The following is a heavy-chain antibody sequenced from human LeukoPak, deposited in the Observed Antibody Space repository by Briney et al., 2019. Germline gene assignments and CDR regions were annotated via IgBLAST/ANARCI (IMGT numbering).Heavy chain of an antibody. V-gene: IGHV3-30*02. CDR1: GFTFSSYG. CDR2: IHYDGINK. CDR3: AKASYSGYDPIDS. Sequence: GGSLRISCAASGFTFSSYGLHWVRQAPGKGLEWVTFIHYDGINKYYTDSVKGRFAISRDISKKTLYLQMNSLRAEDTAVYFCAKASYSGYDPIDSWGQGTLVTVSS. D-gene: IGHD5-12*01. J-gene: IGHJ4*02.